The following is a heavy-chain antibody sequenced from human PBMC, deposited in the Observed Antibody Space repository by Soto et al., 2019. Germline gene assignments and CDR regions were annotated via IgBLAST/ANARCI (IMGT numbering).Heavy chain of an antibody. D-gene: IGHD3-22*01. J-gene: IGHJ4*02. CDR3: ARSRANYYDSRGYYYSPFDY. CDR2: IIPMFGTA. CDR1: GGTFSSYA. Sequence: QVQLVQSGAEVKKPGSSVKVSCKTSGGTFSSYAISWVRQAPERGLEWMGGIIPMFGTANYAQKFQGRVTITADESTSTAYMELSSLRSEDTAVYYCARSRANYYDSRGYYYSPFDYWGQGTLVTVSS. V-gene: IGHV1-69*12.